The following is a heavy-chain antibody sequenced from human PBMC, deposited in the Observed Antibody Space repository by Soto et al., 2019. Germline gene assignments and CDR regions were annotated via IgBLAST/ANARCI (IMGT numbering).Heavy chain of an antibody. CDR1: GGSISGYY. CDR2: VYYSGGA. Sequence: SETLSLTCTVSGGSISGYYWSWIRQPPGKGLEWIGNVYYSGGAKYNPYVKRRVSIAVDTSKNQFSLNLSSVTAADTAVYYCTRDGDGRRSTNPYHYYGMDVWGPGITVTVS. J-gene: IGHJ6*02. V-gene: IGHV4-59*01. CDR3: TRDGDGRRSTNPYHYYGMDV. D-gene: IGHD2-21*02.